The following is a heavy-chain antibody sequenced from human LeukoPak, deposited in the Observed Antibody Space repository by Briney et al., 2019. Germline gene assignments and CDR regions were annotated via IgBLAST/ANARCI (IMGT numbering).Heavy chain of an antibody. Sequence: PGGSLRLSCAASGFTFSSYSMNWVRQAPGKGLEWVSYISSSSSTIYYADSVKGRFTISRDNAKNSLYLQMNSLRAEDTAVYYCARDNHESSGSYVSDYWGQGTLVTVSS. CDR1: GFTFSSYS. D-gene: IGHD3-22*01. CDR3: ARDNHESSGSYVSDY. J-gene: IGHJ4*02. CDR2: ISSSSSTI. V-gene: IGHV3-48*04.